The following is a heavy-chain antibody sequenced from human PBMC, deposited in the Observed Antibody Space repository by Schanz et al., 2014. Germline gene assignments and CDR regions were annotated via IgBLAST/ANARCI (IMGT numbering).Heavy chain of an antibody. CDR1: LYTFDNFG. Sequence: SSLKVSFNSPLYTFDNFGISWVRQAPGQGPEWIGRFMPFLGITNLAQKFQDRVTMTADKATSTAYMELSGLRSEDTAVYYCARGSCTASGCYDAFDLWGQGTLVTVSS. D-gene: IGHD2-2*01. V-gene: IGHV1-69*04. CDR3: ARGSCTASGCYDAFDL. CDR2: FMPFLGIT. J-gene: IGHJ3*01.